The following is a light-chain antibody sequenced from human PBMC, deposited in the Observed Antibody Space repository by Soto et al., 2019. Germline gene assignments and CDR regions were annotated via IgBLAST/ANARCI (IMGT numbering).Light chain of an antibody. J-gene: IGLJ2*01. CDR3: SSYTSSSTLGV. Sequence: QSVLTQPPSVSGSPGQSVTISCXGTSSDVGSYNRVSWYQQPPGTAPKXMXXXVSNRPSGVPDRFSGSKSGNTASLTISGLQAEDEADYYCSSYTSSSTLGVFGGGTKVTVL. CDR1: SSDVGSYNR. CDR2: XVS. V-gene: IGLV2-18*02.